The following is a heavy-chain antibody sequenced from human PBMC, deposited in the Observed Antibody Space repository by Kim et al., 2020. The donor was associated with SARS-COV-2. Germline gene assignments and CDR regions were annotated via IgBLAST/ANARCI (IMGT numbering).Heavy chain of an antibody. Sequence: ESVKGRSTVSRDNSQNTLFLQIDSLRAEDTAVYYCAREGHSSGRAGSFDYWGQGTLVTVSS. CDR3: AREGHSSGRAGSFDY. J-gene: IGHJ4*02. V-gene: IGHV3-30*01. D-gene: IGHD3-22*01.